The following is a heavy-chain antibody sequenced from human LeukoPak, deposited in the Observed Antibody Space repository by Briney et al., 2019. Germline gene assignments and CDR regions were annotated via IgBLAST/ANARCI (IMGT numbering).Heavy chain of an antibody. D-gene: IGHD3-22*01. CDR2: IRYDGSNT. CDR3: AKVVRYYYDSSGSALDF. Sequence: AGSLRLSGAASGFTFSTYGMHWVRQAPGKGLEWVAFIRYDGSNTQYADSVKGRFTISRDNSKNTLYLQMNSLRAEDTAMYYCAKVVRYYYDSSGSALDFWGQGTLVSVSS. V-gene: IGHV3-30*02. J-gene: IGHJ4*02. CDR1: GFTFSTYG.